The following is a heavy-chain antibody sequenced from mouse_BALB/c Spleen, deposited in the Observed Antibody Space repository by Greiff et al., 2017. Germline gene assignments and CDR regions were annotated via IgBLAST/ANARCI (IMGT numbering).Heavy chain of an antibody. Sequence: QVQLQQSGAELARPGASVKLSCKASGYTFTSYWMQWVKQRPGQGLEWIGAIYPGDGDTRYTQKFKGKATLTADKSSSTAYMQLSSLASEDSAVYYCARLVGRDYYYAMDYWGQGTSVTVSS. CDR2: IYPGDGDT. CDR1: GYTFTSYW. CDR3: ARLVGRDYYYAMDY. D-gene: IGHD1-1*02. V-gene: IGHV1-87*01. J-gene: IGHJ4*01.